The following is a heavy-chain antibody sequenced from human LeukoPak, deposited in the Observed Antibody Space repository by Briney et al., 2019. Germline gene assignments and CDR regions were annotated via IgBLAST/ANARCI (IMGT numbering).Heavy chain of an antibody. CDR1: GGSISSSNW. Sequence: SGTLSLTCAVSGGSISSSNWWSWVRQPPGKGLEWIGEIYHSGSTNYKPSLKSRVTISVDKSKNQFSLKLSSVTAADTAVYYCARRRYYDTSGYYGFDYWGQGTLVTVSS. V-gene: IGHV4-4*02. CDR2: IYHSGST. D-gene: IGHD3-22*01. CDR3: ARRRYYDTSGYYGFDY. J-gene: IGHJ4*02.